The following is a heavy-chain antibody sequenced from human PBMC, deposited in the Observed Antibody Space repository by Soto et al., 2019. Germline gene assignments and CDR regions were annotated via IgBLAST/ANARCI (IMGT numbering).Heavy chain of an antibody. D-gene: IGHD3-10*01. V-gene: IGHV3-21*01. Sequence: WGSLRLSCAASGFTFSSYSMNWVRQAPGKGLEWVSSISSSSSYIYYADSVKGRFTISRDNAKNSLYLQMNSLRAEETAVYYCARGPGGSGSYYNAIMWFDPRGQGTLVTVSS. CDR3: ARGPGGSGSYYNAIMWFDP. CDR1: GFTFSSYS. CDR2: ISSSSSYI. J-gene: IGHJ5*02.